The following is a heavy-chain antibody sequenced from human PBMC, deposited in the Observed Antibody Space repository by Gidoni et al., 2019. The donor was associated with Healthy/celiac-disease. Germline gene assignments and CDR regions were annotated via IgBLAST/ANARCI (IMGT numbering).Heavy chain of an antibody. J-gene: IGHJ6*02. CDR1: GGTFSSYA. D-gene: IGHD6-19*01. CDR3: ASPPNSGWYGYYYGMDV. V-gene: IGHV1-69*09. CDR2: IIPILGIA. Sequence: QVQLVQSGAEVKKPGSSVKVSCKASGGTFSSYAISWVRQAPGQGLEWMGRIIPILGIANYAQKFQGRVTITADKSTSTAYMELSSLRSEDTAVYYCASPPNSGWYGYYYGMDVWGQGTTVTVSS.